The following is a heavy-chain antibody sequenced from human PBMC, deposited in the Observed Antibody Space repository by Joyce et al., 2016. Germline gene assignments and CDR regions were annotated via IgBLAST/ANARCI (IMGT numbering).Heavy chain of an antibody. Sequence: QVLLVQSGPAQKEPGASMTLSCKTSGYSFTNYALNWVRQAPGQGLEWMGRIHAGSGVTMFSHKFYDRVSITTDTSASTFYMEMRGLTSADTATYYCTRSLPHGDGDKRATDIWGQGTLVTVSS. CDR3: TRSLPHGDGDKRATDI. CDR1: GYSFTNYA. CDR2: IHAGSGVT. J-gene: IGHJ4*02. V-gene: IGHV1-3*05. D-gene: IGHD7-27*01.